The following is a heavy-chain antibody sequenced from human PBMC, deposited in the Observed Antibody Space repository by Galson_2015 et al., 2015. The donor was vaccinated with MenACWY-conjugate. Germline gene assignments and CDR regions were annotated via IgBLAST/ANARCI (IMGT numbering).Heavy chain of an antibody. J-gene: IGHJ4*02. V-gene: IGHV1-2*06. CDR3: ARLTGGRFDL. CDR2: INPNSGGT. D-gene: IGHD7-27*01. Sequence: SVKVSCKASGYTINGYFLHWVRQAPGQGLEWMGRINPNSGGTNYADKFQGRVTMTWDTSFSTYYMELSSDDTAVYFCARLTGGRFDLWGQGTLVTVSS. CDR1: GYTINGYF.